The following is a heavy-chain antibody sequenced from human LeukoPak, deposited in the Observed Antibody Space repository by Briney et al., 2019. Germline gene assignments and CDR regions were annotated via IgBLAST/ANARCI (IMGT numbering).Heavy chain of an antibody. D-gene: IGHD3-22*01. CDR1: GFTFSSYT. Sequence: GGSLRLSCAASGFTFSSYTVNWVRQAPGKGLEWVSSISSDSTYIYYADSVKGRFTISRDNAKNSLYLQMNSLRAEDTAVYYCARVTTVIVPLVDYWGQGTLVTVSS. V-gene: IGHV3-21*01. J-gene: IGHJ4*02. CDR2: ISSDSTYI. CDR3: ARVTTVIVPLVDY.